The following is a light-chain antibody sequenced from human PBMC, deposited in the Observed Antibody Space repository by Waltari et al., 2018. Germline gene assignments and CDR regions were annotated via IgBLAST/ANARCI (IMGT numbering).Light chain of an antibody. CDR2: WAS. J-gene: IGKJ5*01. V-gene: IGKV4-1*01. CDR1: PSVLLSSNDKSY. Sequence: DIVLTQSPDSLTVSLGERATLNCKSSPSVLLSSNDKSYLAWYQQKPGQPPKLPLYWASTRESGVPDRFSGSGSGTDFTLTISSLQAEDVAVYYCQQYYSNPITFGQGTRLEIK. CDR3: QQYYSNPIT.